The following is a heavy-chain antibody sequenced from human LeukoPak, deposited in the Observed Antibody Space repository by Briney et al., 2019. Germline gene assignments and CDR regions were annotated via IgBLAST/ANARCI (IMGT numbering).Heavy chain of an antibody. J-gene: IGHJ6*02. V-gene: IGHV3-30*18. CDR1: GFTFSSYA. D-gene: IGHD2-15*01. Sequence: GESLRLSCAASGFTFSSYAMSWVRQAPGKGLEWVAVISYDESDKYYADSVKGRFTISRDNSKNTLYLQMNSLRPEDTAVYYCVKGVVAATNAAYYGMDVWGQGTTVTVSS. CDR3: VKGVVAATNAAYYGMDV. CDR2: ISYDESDK.